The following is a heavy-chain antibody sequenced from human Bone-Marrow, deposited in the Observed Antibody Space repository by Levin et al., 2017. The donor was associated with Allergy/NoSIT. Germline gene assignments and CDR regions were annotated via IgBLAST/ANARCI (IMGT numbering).Heavy chain of an antibody. J-gene: IGHJ5*02. CDR3: ATSSTMVRGLSRPTPLDL. Sequence: GESLKISCAGSGFTFSSYAMNWVRQAPRKGLQWVSVISGSGGTTDYADSVKGRFTISRDNSKNTLYLQMNSLRAEDTAVYYCATSSTMVRGLSRPTPLDLWGQGTLVTVFS. CDR2: ISGSGGTT. D-gene: IGHD3-10*01. V-gene: IGHV3-23*01. CDR1: GFTFSSYA.